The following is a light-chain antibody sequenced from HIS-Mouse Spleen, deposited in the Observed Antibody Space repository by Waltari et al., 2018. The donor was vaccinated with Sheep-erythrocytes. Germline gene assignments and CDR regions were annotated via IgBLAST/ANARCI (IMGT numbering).Light chain of an antibody. J-gene: IGLJ1*01. CDR3: CSYAGSYNHV. Sequence: QSALTQPRSVSGSPGQSVTISCTGTSSDVGGYNYVSWYQQHPGKAPKLMMYDVRKRPSGVPDLFSGSKSGNTASLTISGLQADDEADYYCCSYAGSYNHVFATGTKVTVL. CDR1: SSDVGGYNY. CDR2: DVR. V-gene: IGLV2-11*01.